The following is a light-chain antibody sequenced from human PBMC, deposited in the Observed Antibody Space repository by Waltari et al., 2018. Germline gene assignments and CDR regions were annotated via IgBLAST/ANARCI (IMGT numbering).Light chain of an antibody. CDR2: CAS. Sequence: EIVMTQSPATLSVSPGERATLSCRASQSVSSNLAWYQQKPGQAPRLLIYCASTRATGIPARFSGSGSGTAFTLTISSPQSEDFAVYYCQHYNKWPYAFGQGTKLEIK. CDR3: QHYNKWPYA. CDR1: QSVSSN. V-gene: IGKV3-15*01. J-gene: IGKJ2*01.